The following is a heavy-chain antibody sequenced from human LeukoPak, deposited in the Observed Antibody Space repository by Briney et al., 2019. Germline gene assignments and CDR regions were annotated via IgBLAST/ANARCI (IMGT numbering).Heavy chain of an antibody. CDR3: ARGGPYYDFSLDY. Sequence: GGSLRLSCAASGNYWMHWVRQVPGKGLVWVSHINSDGSWTSYADSVKGRFTISKDNAKNTVYLQMNSLRAEDTAVYYCARGGPYYDFSLDYWGQGTLVTVSS. CDR1: GNYW. CDR2: INSDGSWT. J-gene: IGHJ4*02. V-gene: IGHV3-74*01. D-gene: IGHD3-3*01.